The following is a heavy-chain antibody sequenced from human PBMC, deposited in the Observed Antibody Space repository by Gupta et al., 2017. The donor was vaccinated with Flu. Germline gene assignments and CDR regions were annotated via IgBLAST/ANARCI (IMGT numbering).Heavy chain of an antibody. CDR1: GITCSSDG. Sequence: QMQLVGSGGGVVQLGTSLRPSCAASGITCSSDGMHWARPAPGKGLEWVADIASDGSHKGYADSVRGRFTISRDNSKNTLSLEMDSLRVEDTAVYYCAKDGPWTASCPYYCYYMDVWGKGTTVTVSS. CDR3: AKDGPWTASCPYYCYYMDV. J-gene: IGHJ6*03. CDR2: IASDGSHK. V-gene: IGHV3-30*18. D-gene: IGHD2-2*01.